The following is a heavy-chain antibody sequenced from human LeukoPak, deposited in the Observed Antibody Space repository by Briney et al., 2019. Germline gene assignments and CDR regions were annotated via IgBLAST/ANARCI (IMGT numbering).Heavy chain of an antibody. Sequence: PGGSLRLSCAASGFTFSSYGMHWVRQAPGRGLEWVAFIRYDGSNKYYADSVKGRFTISRDNSKNTLYLQMNSLRAEDTAVYYCAKSERWGPLWYFDYWGQGTLVTVSS. V-gene: IGHV3-30*02. J-gene: IGHJ4*02. CDR2: IRYDGSNK. CDR3: AKSERWGPLWYFDY. D-gene: IGHD4-23*01. CDR1: GFTFSSYG.